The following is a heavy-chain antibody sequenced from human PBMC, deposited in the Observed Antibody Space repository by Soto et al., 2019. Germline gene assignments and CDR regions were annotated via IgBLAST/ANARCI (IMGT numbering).Heavy chain of an antibody. D-gene: IGHD3-22*01. CDR2: ISSSGSTI. Sequence: QVQLVESGGGLVKPGGSLRLSCAASGFTFSDYYMSWIRQAPGKGLEWVSYISSSGSTIYYADSVKGRFTISRDNAKNPLYLQMSSLRAEDTAVYYCARSENRDSRGYYWSVYWGQGTLVTVSS. CDR3: ARSENRDSRGYYWSVY. CDR1: GFTFSDYY. V-gene: IGHV3-11*01. J-gene: IGHJ4*02.